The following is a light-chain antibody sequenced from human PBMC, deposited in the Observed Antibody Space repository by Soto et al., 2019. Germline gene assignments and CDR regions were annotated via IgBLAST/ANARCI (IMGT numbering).Light chain of an antibody. J-gene: IGLJ2*01. CDR2: SNS. Sequence: QSVLTQPPSASGTPGQRVTISCSGGSSNIGGNTVNWYQQLPGAAPKLIIFSNSQRPSGVPDRFSGSKSGTSASLAIGGLQSEDEAEYYCSTWDDSLNGPLCGGGTKLTVL. CDR1: SSNIGGNT. V-gene: IGLV1-44*01. CDR3: STWDDSLNGPL.